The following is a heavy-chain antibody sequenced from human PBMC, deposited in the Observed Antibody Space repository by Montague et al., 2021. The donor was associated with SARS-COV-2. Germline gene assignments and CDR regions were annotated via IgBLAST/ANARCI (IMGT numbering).Heavy chain of an antibody. V-gene: IGHV4-34*01. Sequence: SQTLSLTCAVYGGSFTENFWTWIRQPPGKGLEWIGEINHSGTSNYNASLRSRVTISIDTAKNQFSLRLSALAAADAAVYYCARGRSTRVRGVIFASYYYYCSGIDARGQGATVTVSS. CDR1: GGSFTENF. CDR2: INHSGTS. D-gene: IGHD3-10*01. J-gene: IGHJ6*02. CDR3: ARGRSTRVRGVIFASYYYYCSGIDA.